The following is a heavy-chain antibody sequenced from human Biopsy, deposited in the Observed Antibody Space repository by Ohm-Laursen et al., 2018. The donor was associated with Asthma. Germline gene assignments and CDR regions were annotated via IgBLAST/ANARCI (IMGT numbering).Heavy chain of an antibody. J-gene: IGHJ4*02. CDR2: INSVFGTT. D-gene: IGHD2-2*01. Sequence: ASVKVSCKSLGGTFNTSVIGWVRQAPGPGLEWMGGINSVFGTTTYPQKFQDRVTITADDSTSTVYMELSSLRSEDTAVYYCARKAGSCISRTCYSLDFWGQGTLVTVSS. CDR1: GGTFNTSV. V-gene: IGHV1-69*13. CDR3: ARKAGSCISRTCYSLDF.